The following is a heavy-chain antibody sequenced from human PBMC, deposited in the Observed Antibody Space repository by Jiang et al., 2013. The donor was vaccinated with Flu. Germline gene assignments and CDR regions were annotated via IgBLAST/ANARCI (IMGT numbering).Heavy chain of an antibody. J-gene: IGHJ3*02. CDR3: AKDFYARNLIVVVKSVAFDI. V-gene: IGHV3-30*18. D-gene: IGHD3-22*01. Sequence: LSCAASGFTFSSYGMHWVRPGSRQRGLEWVAVISYDGSNKYYADSVKGRFTISRDNSKNTLYLQMNSLRAEDTAVYYCAKDFYARNLIVVVKSVAFDIWGQGTMVTVSS. CDR2: ISYDGSNK. CDR1: GFTFSSYG.